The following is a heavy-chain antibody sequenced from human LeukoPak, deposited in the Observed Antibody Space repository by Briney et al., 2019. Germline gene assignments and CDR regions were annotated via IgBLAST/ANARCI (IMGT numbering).Heavy chain of an antibody. CDR3: ARNGCSGGSCYYYYMDV. CDR1: GDSISSGYY. J-gene: IGHJ6*03. V-gene: IGHV4-38-2*02. CDR2: MHHTGRT. D-gene: IGHD2-15*01. Sequence: SETLSLTCSVSGDSISSGYYWGWIRQPPGKGLEWIGSMHHTGRTDDNPSLKSRVTISVDTSKNQFSLKLSSVTAADTAVYYCARNGCSGGSCYYYYMDVWGKGTTVTISS.